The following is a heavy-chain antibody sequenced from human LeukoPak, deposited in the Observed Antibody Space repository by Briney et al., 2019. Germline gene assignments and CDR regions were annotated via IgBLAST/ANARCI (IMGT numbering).Heavy chain of an antibody. D-gene: IGHD3-10*01. CDR2: ISGSGDTT. J-gene: IGHJ2*01. Sequence: GGSLRLSCAASGFTFSTYAMTWVRQAPGKGLEWVSVISGSGDTTYYADSVKGRFTISRDSSKNTLYLQMNSLRGEDTAVYYCAKIGVIAQWYFDLWGRGTLVTVSS. V-gene: IGHV3-23*01. CDR3: AKIGVIAQWYFDL. CDR1: GFTFSTYA.